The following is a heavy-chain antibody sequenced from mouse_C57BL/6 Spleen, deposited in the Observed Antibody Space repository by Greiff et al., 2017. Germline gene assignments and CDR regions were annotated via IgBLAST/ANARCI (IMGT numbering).Heavy chain of an antibody. CDR3: ARRPGTKEYFDY. CDR1: GYTFTGYW. J-gene: IGHJ2*01. D-gene: IGHD4-1*01. V-gene: IGHV1-9*01. Sequence: QVQLQQSGAELMKPGASVKLSCKATGYTFTGYWIEWVKQRPGHGLEWIGEILPGRGSTNYNEKLKGKATFTADTSSNTAYRQLSSLTTEDSAIYYCARRPGTKEYFDYWGQGTTLTVSS. CDR2: ILPGRGST.